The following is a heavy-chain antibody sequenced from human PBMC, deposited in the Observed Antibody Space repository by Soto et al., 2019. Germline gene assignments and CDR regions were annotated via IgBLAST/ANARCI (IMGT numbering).Heavy chain of an antibody. CDR1: GFTFSDHY. J-gene: IGHJ4*02. V-gene: IGHV3-72*01. Sequence: GGSLRLSCAASGFTFSDHYMDWVRQAPGKGLEWVGRIRNKVNGYTTEYAASVKGRFSISRDDSKNSLFLQMNSLKTEDTAVYYCMVDTLNMSRHYQVYCGQGTLVTVSS. CDR3: MVDTLNMSRHYQVY. D-gene: IGHD3-22*01. CDR2: IRNKVNGYTT.